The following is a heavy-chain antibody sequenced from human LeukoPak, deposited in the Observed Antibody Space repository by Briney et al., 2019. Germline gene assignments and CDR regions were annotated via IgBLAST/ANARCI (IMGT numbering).Heavy chain of an antibody. J-gene: IGHJ4*02. CDR1: GGSISSYY. D-gene: IGHD6-6*01. CDR2: IYYSGST. V-gene: IGHV4-59*01. Sequence: SETLSLTCTVSGGSISSYYWSWIRRPPGKGLEWIGYIYYSGSTNYNPSLKSRVTISVDTSKNQFSLKLSSVTAADTALYYCARGVEYSSSSGLGYWGQRTLVTVSS. CDR3: ARGVEYSSSSGLGY.